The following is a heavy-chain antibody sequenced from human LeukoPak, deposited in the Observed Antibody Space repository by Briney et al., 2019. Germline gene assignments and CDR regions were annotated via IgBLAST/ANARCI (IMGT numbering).Heavy chain of an antibody. CDR3: ATSESYHKYYFDY. CDR1: GYSFSAYY. D-gene: IGHD1-26*01. Sequence: ASVKVSCKASGYSFSAYYMHWVRQAPGQGLDWMGVINPSGGSTSYALKFQDRVTVSRDTSTSTVYMELSSLRSDDTAVYFCATSESYHKYYFDYWGQGTLVTVSS. V-gene: IGHV1-46*01. J-gene: IGHJ4*02. CDR2: INPSGGST.